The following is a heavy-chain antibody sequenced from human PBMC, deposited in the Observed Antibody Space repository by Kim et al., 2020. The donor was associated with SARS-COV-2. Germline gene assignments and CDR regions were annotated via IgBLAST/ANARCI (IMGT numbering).Heavy chain of an antibody. Sequence: AQKFQGRVTITRDTSASTAYMELSSLRSEDTAVYYCARARYGSGSYHGYWGQGTLVTVSS. J-gene: IGHJ4*02. CDR3: ARARYGSGSYHGY. V-gene: IGHV1-3*01. D-gene: IGHD3-10*01.